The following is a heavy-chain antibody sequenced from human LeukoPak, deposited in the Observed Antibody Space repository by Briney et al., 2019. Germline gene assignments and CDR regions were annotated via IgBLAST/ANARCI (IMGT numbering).Heavy chain of an antibody. V-gene: IGHV4-4*07. CDR2: IYTCGST. CDR3: ARDCLYYYGSGSYNDAFDI. D-gene: IGHD3-10*01. Sequence: SETLSLTCAVYGGSFSGYYWSWIRQPAGKGLEWIGRIYTCGSTNYNPSLKSRVTISVDTSKNQFSLKLSSVTAADTAVYYCARDCLYYYGSGSYNDAFDIWGQGTMVTVSS. CDR1: GGSFSGYY. J-gene: IGHJ3*02.